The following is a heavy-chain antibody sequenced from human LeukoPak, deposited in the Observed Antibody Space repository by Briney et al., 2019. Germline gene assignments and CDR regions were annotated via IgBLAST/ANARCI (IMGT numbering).Heavy chain of an antibody. CDR3: ARDRAHVLLWFGELGDDSPRFDY. V-gene: IGHV3-7*01. CDR2: IKQDVSEK. CDR1: GFTFSSYG. J-gene: IGHJ4*02. D-gene: IGHD3-10*01. Sequence: GRSLRLSCAASGFTFSSYGMSCVREAPGNGLEWVANIKQDVSEKYYVDSVKGRFTISRDNAKNSLYLQMNSLRAEDTAVYYCARDRAHVLLWFGELGDDSPRFDYWGQGTLVTVSS.